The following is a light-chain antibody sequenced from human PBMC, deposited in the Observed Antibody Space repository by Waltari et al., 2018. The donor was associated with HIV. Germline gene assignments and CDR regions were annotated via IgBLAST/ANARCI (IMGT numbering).Light chain of an antibody. CDR2: EAA. CDR1: QGLGRW. V-gene: IGKV1D-12*01. CDR3: QQTNSFPLT. J-gene: IGKJ4*01. Sequence: DIQMTQFPSSVSASVGDRVTITCRASQGLGRWLAWYQQKPGRAPKLLISEAATLQSGVPLRFSGSESGTDYTLTISGLQNEDFATYCCQQTNSFPLTFGGGTKVEI.